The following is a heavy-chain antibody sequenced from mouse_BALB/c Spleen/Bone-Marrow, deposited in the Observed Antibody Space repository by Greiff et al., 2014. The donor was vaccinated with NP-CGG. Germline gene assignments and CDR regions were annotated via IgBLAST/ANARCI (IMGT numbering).Heavy chain of an antibody. CDR3: ARRWFAY. Sequence: EVNLVESGGGSVKPGGSLKLSCAASGFTFSDYYMYWVRQTPEKRLEWVATISDGGSYTYYPDSVKGRFTISRDNAKNNLYLQMSSLKSEDTAMYYCARRWFAYWGQGTLVTVSA. J-gene: IGHJ3*01. CDR1: GFTFSDYY. V-gene: IGHV5-4*02. CDR2: ISDGGSYT.